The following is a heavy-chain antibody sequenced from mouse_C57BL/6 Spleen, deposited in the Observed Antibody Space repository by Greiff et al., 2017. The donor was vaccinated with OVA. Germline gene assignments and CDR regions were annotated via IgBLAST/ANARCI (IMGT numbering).Heavy chain of an antibody. CDR2: ISDGGSYT. J-gene: IGHJ2*01. Sequence: EVQGVESGGGLVKPGGSLKLSCAASGFTFSSYAMSWVRQTPEKRLEWVATISDGGSYTYYPDNVKGRFTISRDNAKNNLYLQMSHLKSEDTAMYYCAREVYYYGSSSYFDYWGQGTTLTVSS. D-gene: IGHD1-1*01. CDR1: GFTFSSYA. V-gene: IGHV5-4*01. CDR3: AREVYYYGSSSYFDY.